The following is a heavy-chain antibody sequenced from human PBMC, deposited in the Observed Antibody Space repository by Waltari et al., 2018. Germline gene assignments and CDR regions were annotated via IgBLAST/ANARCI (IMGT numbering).Heavy chain of an antibody. V-gene: IGHV4-34*01. Sequence: QVQLQQWGAGLLKPSETLSLPCAVDGGSFSGYYWSWISQPPGTGLEWIGDIKQSGSTHYRPDLNSRGTRVGDTSKNQFFRKRSAVTAADSAGYYLARGRRGCTGGVCSNNAFDIGGQGTMVTVSS. J-gene: IGHJ3*02. CDR1: GGSFSGYY. D-gene: IGHD2-8*02. CDR2: IKQSGST. CDR3: ARGRRGCTGGVCSNNAFDI.